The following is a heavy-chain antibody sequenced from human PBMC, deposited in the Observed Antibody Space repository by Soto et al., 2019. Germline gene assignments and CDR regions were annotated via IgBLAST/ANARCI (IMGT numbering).Heavy chain of an antibody. J-gene: IGHJ4*02. V-gene: IGHV1-46*01. CDR2: INPTGSST. CDR3: ARGLCSGGSCYVLDY. Sequence: QVQLVQSGAEVKKPGASVKFSCKASGYTLTNAYMHWVRQAPGQGFEWMGIINPTGSSTNYAQKFEDRVTMTRDTSTNTVYMVLSSLRSEDTAVYYCARGLCSGGSCYVLDYWGQGAQVTVSS. D-gene: IGHD2-15*01. CDR1: GYTLTNAY.